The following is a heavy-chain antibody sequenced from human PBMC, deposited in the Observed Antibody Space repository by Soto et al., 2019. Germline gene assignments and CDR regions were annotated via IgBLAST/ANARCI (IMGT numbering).Heavy chain of an antibody. CDR3: ARVRYYFDSGSYYPTLYYFDY. V-gene: IGHV3-53*01. CDR2: IYSGGRT. D-gene: IGHD3-22*01. Sequence: PGGSLRLSCAASGFNVSNNYMNWVRQAPGKGLEWVSIIYSGGRTYYTDSVKGRFTISRDNSKNTVYLQMNSLRAEDTAVYYCARVRYYFDSGSYYPTLYYFDYWGQGTLVTVSS. CDR1: GFNVSNNY. J-gene: IGHJ4*02.